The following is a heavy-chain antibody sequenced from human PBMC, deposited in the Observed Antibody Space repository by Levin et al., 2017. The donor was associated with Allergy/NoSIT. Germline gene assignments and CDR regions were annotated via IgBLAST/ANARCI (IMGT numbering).Heavy chain of an antibody. V-gene: IGHV3-48*02. CDR3: ASAGTRYYYYYYGMDV. J-gene: IGHJ6*02. Sequence: PGGSLRLSCAASGFTFSSYSMNWVRQAPGKGLEWVSYISSSSSTIYYADSVKGRFTISRDNAKNSLYLQMNSLRDEDTAVYYCASAGTRYYYYYYGMDVWGQGTTVTVSS. CDR1: GFTFSSYS. D-gene: IGHD1-14*01. CDR2: ISSSSSTI.